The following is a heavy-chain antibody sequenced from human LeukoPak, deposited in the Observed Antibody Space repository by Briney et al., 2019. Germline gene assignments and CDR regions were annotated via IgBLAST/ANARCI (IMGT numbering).Heavy chain of an antibody. CDR3: GASGRYYTPSYY. D-gene: IGHD3-10*01. CDR1: DFPVSDNY. V-gene: IGHV3-53*01. CDR2: ISNYGVT. Sequence: GGSLRLSCVISDFPVSDNYMSWVRQAPGRGLEWVSVISNYGVTHYADSVKGRFTISRDDSNDTVFLQMSSLRPEDTAVYYCGASGRYYTPSYYWGQGTLVTVSS. J-gene: IGHJ4*02.